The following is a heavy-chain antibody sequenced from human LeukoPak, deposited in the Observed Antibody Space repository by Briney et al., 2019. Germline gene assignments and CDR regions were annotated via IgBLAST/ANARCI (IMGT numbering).Heavy chain of an antibody. V-gene: IGHV4-34*01. D-gene: IGHD4-11*01. CDR2: INHSGST. CDR3: ARGNDVSNYGY. J-gene: IGHJ4*02. CDR1: GGSFSGYY. Sequence: SETLSLTCAVYGGSFSGYYWSWIRQPPGKGLEWIGEINHSGSTNYNPSFKSRVTISVDTYKNQFSLKLRSVTAADPAVYYCARGNDVSNYGYWGQGTLVTVSS.